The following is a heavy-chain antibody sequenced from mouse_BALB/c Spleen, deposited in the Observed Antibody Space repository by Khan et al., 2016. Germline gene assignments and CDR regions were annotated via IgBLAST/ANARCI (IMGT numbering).Heavy chain of an antibody. J-gene: IGHJ3*01. CDR2: IYPSDIYT. CDR1: GYTFTSYW. Sequence: QVQLQQPGAELVRPGASVKLSCKASGYTFTSYWINWMKQRPGQGLEWIGNIYPSDIYTNYNQKFKDKATLTVDKSSSTAYMQLSSPTSEDSAIXSCTRGESTMIRGFAYWGQGTLVTVSA. D-gene: IGHD2-4*01. V-gene: IGHV1-69*02. CDR3: TRGESTMIRGFAY.